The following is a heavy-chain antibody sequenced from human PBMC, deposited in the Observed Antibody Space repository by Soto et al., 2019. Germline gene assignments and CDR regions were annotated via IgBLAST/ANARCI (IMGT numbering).Heavy chain of an antibody. D-gene: IGHD2-15*01. J-gene: IGHJ6*03. V-gene: IGHV4-34*01. CDR3: ARDRRSRDCSGGSCYSLVDSWVNYYYMDV. CDR1: GGSFSGYY. Sequence: QVQLQQWGAGLLKPSETLSLTCAVYGGSFSGYYWSWIRQPPGKGLEWIGEINHSGSTNYNPSLKSRVTISVDTSKTQFSLKLSSVTAADTAVYYCARDRRSRDCSGGSCYSLVDSWVNYYYMDVWGKGTTVTVSS. CDR2: INHSGST.